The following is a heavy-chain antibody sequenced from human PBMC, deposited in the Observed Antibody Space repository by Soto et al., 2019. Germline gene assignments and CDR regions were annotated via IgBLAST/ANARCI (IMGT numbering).Heavy chain of an antibody. D-gene: IGHD3-3*02. CDR2: IKSKTDGGTT. Sequence: GGSLRLSCAASGFTFTSAWMSWVRQAPGKGLEWVGRIKSKTDGGTTDYAAPVRGRFTISRDDSKNTLYVQLNSLKTVDSAVYYCTTDSILAPLFHWGQGTLVTVSS. CDR1: GFTFTSAW. V-gene: IGHV3-15*01. J-gene: IGHJ4*02. CDR3: TTDSILAPLFH.